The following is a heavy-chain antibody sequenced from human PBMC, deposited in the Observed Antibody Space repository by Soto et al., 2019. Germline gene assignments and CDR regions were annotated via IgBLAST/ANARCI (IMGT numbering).Heavy chain of an antibody. CDR2: MHHTQGT. V-gene: IGHV4-59*01. D-gene: IGHD3-9*01. Sequence: PSETLSLTCSVSGASISSYYWTWIRQPPGGGLEWIGYMHHTQGTNDNPSLRGRVHMSIDTSMNQFSLRLTSVTAADTAVYYCASVPFVGYFDWLDPWGHGTLVTVS. CDR1: GASISSYY. CDR3: ASVPFVGYFDWLDP. J-gene: IGHJ5*02.